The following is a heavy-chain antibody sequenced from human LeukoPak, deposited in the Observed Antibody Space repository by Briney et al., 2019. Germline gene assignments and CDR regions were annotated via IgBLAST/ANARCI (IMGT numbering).Heavy chain of an antibody. CDR2: INDDGRYT. J-gene: IGHJ4*02. V-gene: IGHV3-74*01. D-gene: IGHD1-26*01. CDR3: ARDGWDAHFDY. Sequence: PGGSLRLSCAASGFTFSSYAMSWVRQAPGKGLVWVSRINDDGRYTVYADSVKGRFTISRDNAKNSLYLQMNSLRAEDTAVYYCARDGWDAHFDYWGQGTLVTVSS. CDR1: GFTFSSYA.